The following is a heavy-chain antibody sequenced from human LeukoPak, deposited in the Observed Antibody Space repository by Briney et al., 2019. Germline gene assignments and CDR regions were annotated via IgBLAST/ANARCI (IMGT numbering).Heavy chain of an antibody. Sequence: GGSLRLSCAASGFTFSTYTMHWVRQAPGKELEWVALIRHDGGDKFYADSVKGRFTVSRDNSKNTLYLQMSSLRAEDTAVYFCAREENWNYALTWGRGTLVTVSS. CDR2: IRHDGGDK. CDR3: AREENWNYALT. D-gene: IGHD1-7*01. J-gene: IGHJ4*02. V-gene: IGHV3-33*01. CDR1: GFTFSTYT.